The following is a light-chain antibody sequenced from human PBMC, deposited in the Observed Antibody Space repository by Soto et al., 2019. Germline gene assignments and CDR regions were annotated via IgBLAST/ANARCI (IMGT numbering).Light chain of an antibody. CDR3: GSYSSTATREV. V-gene: IGLV2-14*01. J-gene: IGLJ1*01. CDR2: EVS. Sequence: HSGLTQPPSLSGSPGQSITISFPGTSSDTVAYKYVSWYQQYPGKAPKVLIYEVSHRPSGVSHRFSGSKSANTASLTISGLQAEDEADYFCGSYSSTATREVFGTGNKGNV. CDR1: SSDTVAYKY.